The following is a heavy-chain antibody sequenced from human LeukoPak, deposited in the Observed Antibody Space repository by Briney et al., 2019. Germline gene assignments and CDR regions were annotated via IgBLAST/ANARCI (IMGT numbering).Heavy chain of an antibody. CDR1: GYTFTSYD. V-gene: IGHV1-8*01. CDR3: ARPYVWGSYRYSGFDY. Sequence: ASVKVSCKASGYTFTSYDINWVRQATGQGLEWMGWMNPNSGNTGYAQKFQGRVTMTRNTSISKAYMELSSLRSEDTAVYYCARPYVWGSYRYSGFDYWGQGTLVTVSS. CDR2: MNPNSGNT. J-gene: IGHJ4*02. D-gene: IGHD3-16*02.